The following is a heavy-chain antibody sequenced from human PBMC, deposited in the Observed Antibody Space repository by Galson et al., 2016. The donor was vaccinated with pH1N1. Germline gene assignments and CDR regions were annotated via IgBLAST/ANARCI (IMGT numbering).Heavy chain of an antibody. J-gene: IGHJ6*02. Sequence: SLRLSCAASGFSFHDYTMHWVRQSPGKGLEWVSLVNWDGTSTYYADYVRGRFTVSRDNSENSLYLQMNSLRSEDTALYYCAKGIQRGSYGMDVWGRGTTVTVSS. CDR3: AKGIQRGSYGMDV. D-gene: IGHD3-16*01. V-gene: IGHV3-43*01. CDR2: VNWDGTST. CDR1: GFSFHDYT.